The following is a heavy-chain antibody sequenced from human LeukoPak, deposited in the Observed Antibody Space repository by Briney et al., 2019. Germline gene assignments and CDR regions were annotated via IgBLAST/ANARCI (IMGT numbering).Heavy chain of an antibody. Sequence: SETLSLTCSVSGGSLRTSYWSWIRQPAGKGLEWIGIIYPSGSTNFNPSLKSRVTMSVDTSNNQFPLKLSSVTAADSGVYYCARDLISPPYNWFDRWGQGTLVTVSS. V-gene: IGHV4-4*07. J-gene: IGHJ5*02. D-gene: IGHD3-10*01. CDR2: IYPSGST. CDR3: ARDLISPPYNWFDR. CDR1: GGSLRTSY.